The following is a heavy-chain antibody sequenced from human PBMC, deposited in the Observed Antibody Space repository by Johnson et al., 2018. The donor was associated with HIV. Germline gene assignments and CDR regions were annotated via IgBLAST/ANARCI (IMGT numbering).Heavy chain of an antibody. V-gene: IGHV3-20*04. Sequence: EKLVESGGGVVRPGGSLRLSCAASGFTFDEYGLSWVRQVPGKGLEWVSGINWNGGSTGYADSVKGRFTISRENAKNSLYLQMNSLRAGDTAVYYCARGGVTGEEHACDIWGQGTRVTVSS. J-gene: IGHJ3*02. CDR1: GFTFDEYG. D-gene: IGHD7-27*01. CDR2: INWNGGST. CDR3: ARGGVTGEEHACDI.